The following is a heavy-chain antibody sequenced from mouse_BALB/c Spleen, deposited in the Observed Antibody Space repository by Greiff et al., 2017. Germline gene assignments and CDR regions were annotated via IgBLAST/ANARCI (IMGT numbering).Heavy chain of an antibody. J-gene: IGHJ3*01. V-gene: IGHV1-80*01. CDR2: IYPGDGDT. CDR3: AREGYGRFAD. CDR1: GYAFSSYW. Sequence: VQLQQSGAELVRPGSSVKISCKASGYAFSSYWMNWVKQRPGQGLEWIGQIYPGDGDTNYNGKFKGKATLTADKSSSTAYMQLSSLTSEDSAVYFCAREGYGRFADWGQGTLVTVSA. D-gene: IGHD1-2*01.